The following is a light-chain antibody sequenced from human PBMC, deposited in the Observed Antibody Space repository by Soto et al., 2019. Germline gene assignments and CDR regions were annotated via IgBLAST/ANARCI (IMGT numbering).Light chain of an antibody. Sequence: EIVLTQSPGTLSLSPGERATLSCRASQSLSSGYLAWYQQKPGQAPTNLIYAASSRATGIPDRFSGSGSGTDFSLTISRLELEDFAVYYCHQYDTSPRAFGQRTKVEI. V-gene: IGKV3-20*01. CDR1: QSLSSGY. CDR3: HQYDTSPRA. CDR2: AAS. J-gene: IGKJ1*01.